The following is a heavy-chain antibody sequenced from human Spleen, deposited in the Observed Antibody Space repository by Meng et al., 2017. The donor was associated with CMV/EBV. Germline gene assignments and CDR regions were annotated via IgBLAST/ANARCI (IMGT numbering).Heavy chain of an antibody. CDR1: GFTFSSYG. J-gene: IGHJ4*02. V-gene: IGHV3-30*19. CDR2: MLHDGSTK. D-gene: IGHD3-22*01. CDR3: ARDLRGPNYYDSTGYFDY. Sequence: GGSLRLSCAASGFTFSSYGMHWVRQAPGKGLEWVAVMLHDGSTKYYADSVKGRFTISRDNSRNTMYLQMHSLGVEDTAVYYCARDLRGPNYYDSTGYFDYWGQGIRVTVSS.